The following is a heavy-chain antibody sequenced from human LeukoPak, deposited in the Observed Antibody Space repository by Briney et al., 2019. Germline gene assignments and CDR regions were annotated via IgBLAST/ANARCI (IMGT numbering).Heavy chain of an antibody. CDR3: AKWGPYCVGDYCPALDS. D-gene: IGHD2-21*02. CDR2: INQDGSKK. J-gene: IGHJ4*02. V-gene: IGHV3-7*01. CDR1: RFTFSNDW. Sequence: GGSLRLSCVASRFTFSNDWMSWVRQAPGKGLEWVANINQDGSKKRYADSMKGRFTISKDNAKESLYLQLNSLRAEDTAVYYCAKWGPYCVGDYCPALDSWGPGTLVTVSS.